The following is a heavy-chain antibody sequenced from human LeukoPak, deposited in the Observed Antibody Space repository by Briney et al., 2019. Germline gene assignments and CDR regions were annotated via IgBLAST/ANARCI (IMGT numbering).Heavy chain of an antibody. J-gene: IGHJ4*02. V-gene: IGHV1-2*02. CDR2: INPNSGGT. D-gene: IGHD1-26*01. Sequence: ASVTVSFKASGYTFTVYYMHWVRQAPGQGLEWMGWINPNSGGTNYAQKFQGRVTMTRDTSISTAYMELSRLRSDDTAVYYCARDKYSGTHRRFDYWGQGTLVTVSS. CDR1: GYTFTVYY. CDR3: ARDKYSGTHRRFDY.